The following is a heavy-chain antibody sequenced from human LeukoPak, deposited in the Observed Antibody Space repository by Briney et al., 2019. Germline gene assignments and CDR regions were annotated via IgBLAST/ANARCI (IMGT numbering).Heavy chain of an antibody. J-gene: IGHJ4*02. CDR3: ARGYSYGSADY. Sequence: ASVKVSCKASGYTFTGYYMHWVRQAPGQGLEWMGWIIPNSGGTNYAQKFQGRVTMTRDTSISTAYMELSRLSFDDTAVYYCARGYSYGSADYWGQGTLVTVSS. CDR2: IIPNSGGT. CDR1: GYTFTGYY. V-gene: IGHV1-2*02. D-gene: IGHD5-18*01.